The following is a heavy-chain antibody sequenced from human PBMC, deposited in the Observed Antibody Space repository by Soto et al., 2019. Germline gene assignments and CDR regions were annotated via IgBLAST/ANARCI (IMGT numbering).Heavy chain of an antibody. CDR3: ARDSGAFDI. CDR2: IYYSGST. J-gene: IGHJ3*02. D-gene: IGHD3-10*01. V-gene: IGHV4-59*01. Sequence: PSETLSLTCTVSGGSISSYYWSWIRQPPGKGLEWIGYIYYSGSTNYNPSLKSRVTISVDTSKNQFSLKPSSVTAADTAVYYCARDSGAFDIWGQGTMITVSS. CDR1: GGSISSYY.